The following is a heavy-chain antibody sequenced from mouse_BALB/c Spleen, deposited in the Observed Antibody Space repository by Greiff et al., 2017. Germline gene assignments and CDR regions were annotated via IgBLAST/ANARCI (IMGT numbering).Heavy chain of an antibody. CDR2: INPYNDGT. V-gene: IGHV1-14*01. CDR3: ARRRVDDDYDMDY. Sequence: EVQLQQSGPELVKPGASVKMSCKASGYTFTSYVMHWVKQKPGQGLEWIGYINPYNDGTKYNEKFKGKATLTSDKSSSTAYMELSSLTSADSAVYDCARRRVDDDYDMDYWGQGTTVTVSS. D-gene: IGHD2-3*01. CDR1: GYTFTSYV. J-gene: IGHJ4*01.